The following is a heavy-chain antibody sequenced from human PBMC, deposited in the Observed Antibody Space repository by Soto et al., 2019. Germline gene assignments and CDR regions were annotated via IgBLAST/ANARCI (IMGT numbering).Heavy chain of an antibody. CDR3: ATTVTTILYFDY. V-gene: IGHV4-39*01. CDR1: DGSISSSSYY. J-gene: IGHJ4*02. D-gene: IGHD4-17*01. Sequence: QLQLQESGPGLVKPSETLSLTCTVSDGSISSSSYYWGWVRQPPGQGLEWIGSIYYSGSTYYNPSLKSRVTVSGDTSKNQFSLKLSSVTAADTAVYYCATTVTTILYFDYWGQGILVTVSS. CDR2: IYYSGST.